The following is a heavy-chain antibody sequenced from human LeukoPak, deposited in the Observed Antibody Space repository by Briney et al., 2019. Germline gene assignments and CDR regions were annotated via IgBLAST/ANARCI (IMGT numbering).Heavy chain of an antibody. D-gene: IGHD4-17*01. CDR2: ISSSGSNK. Sequence: HAGGSLRLSCAASGFTFSSYAMNWVRQAPGKGLEWLSYISSSGSNKYYADSLKGRFTISRDNAKNSLYLQMNSLTAEDTADYYCARDLGDYVGYDAFDIWGQGTRVTVSS. J-gene: IGHJ3*02. CDR3: ARDLGDYVGYDAFDI. V-gene: IGHV3-48*03. CDR1: GFTFSSYA.